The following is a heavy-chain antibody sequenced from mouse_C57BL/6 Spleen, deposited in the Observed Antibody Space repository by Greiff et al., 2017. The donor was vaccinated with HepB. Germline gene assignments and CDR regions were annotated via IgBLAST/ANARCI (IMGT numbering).Heavy chain of an antibody. Sequence: EVQLVESGPGLVKPSQSLSLTCSVTGYSITSGYYWNWIRQFPGNKLEWMGYISYDGSNNYNPSLKNRISITRDTSKNQFFLKLNSVTTEDTATYYCARERYGYGYWGQGTSVTVSS. CDR3: ARERYGYGY. CDR1: GYSITSGYY. V-gene: IGHV3-6*01. D-gene: IGHD2-2*01. CDR2: ISYDGSN. J-gene: IGHJ4*01.